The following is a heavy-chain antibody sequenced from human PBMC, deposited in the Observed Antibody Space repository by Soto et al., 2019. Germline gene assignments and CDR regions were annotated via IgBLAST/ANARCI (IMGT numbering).Heavy chain of an antibody. D-gene: IGHD6-13*01. Sequence: GSLRLSCAASGFTFTPYAMNWVRQAPGKGLESVSAISASGDSTYYADSVKGRFTISRDNSKNTLYLLINSLRAEDTAVYYCGKHADSSWSPIDLWGQGTLVTVSS. V-gene: IGHV3-23*01. J-gene: IGHJ5*02. CDR2: ISASGDST. CDR3: GKHADSSWSPIDL. CDR1: GFTFTPYA.